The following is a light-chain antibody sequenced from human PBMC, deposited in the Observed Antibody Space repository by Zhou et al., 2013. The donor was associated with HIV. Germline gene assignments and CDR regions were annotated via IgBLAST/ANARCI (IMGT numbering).Light chain of an antibody. CDR3: QHSGSFYT. CDR2: DAS. Sequence: EVVLTQSPTTLSLSPGERATLSCRASQSVSNYLAWYQQKPGQAPRLLIYDASDRATGIPARFSGSGSETDFTLSITRVEPEDFVVYFCQHSGSFYTFGQGTRLEIK. V-gene: IGKV3-11*01. J-gene: IGKJ2*01. CDR1: QSVSNY.